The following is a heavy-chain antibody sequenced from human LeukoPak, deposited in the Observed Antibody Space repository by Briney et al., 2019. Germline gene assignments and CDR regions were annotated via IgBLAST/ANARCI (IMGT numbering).Heavy chain of an antibody. CDR1: LDSTTSNF. V-gene: IGHV4-4*02. J-gene: IGHJ4*02. CDR2: IHRSGSP. Sequence: SETLSLTCTVSLDSTTSNFRSWVRQPPGKGLEWIGEIHRSGSPNYNPSLQSRVTISIDRSRNQIALELSSVAAADTAMYYCAREILGGFNPGAYWGQGTLVTVSS. D-gene: IGHD1-14*01. CDR3: AREILGGFNPGAY.